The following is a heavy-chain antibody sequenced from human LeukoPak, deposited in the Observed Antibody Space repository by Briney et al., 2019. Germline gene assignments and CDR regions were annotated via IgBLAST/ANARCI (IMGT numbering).Heavy chain of an antibody. V-gene: IGHV1-69*05. CDR1: GGTFSSYA. Sequence: SVKVSCKASGGTFSSYAISWVRQAPGQGLEWMGGIIPIIGTANYAQKFQGRVTITTDESTSTAYMELSSLRSEDTAVYYCARGPISYDSSGYHDYMDVWGKGTTVTVSS. CDR2: IIPIIGTA. CDR3: ARGPISYDSSGYHDYMDV. D-gene: IGHD3-22*01. J-gene: IGHJ6*03.